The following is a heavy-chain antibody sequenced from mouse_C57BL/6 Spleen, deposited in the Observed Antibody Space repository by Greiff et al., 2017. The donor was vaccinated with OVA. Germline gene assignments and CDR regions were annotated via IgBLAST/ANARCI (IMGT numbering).Heavy chain of an antibody. D-gene: IGHD1-1*01. Sequence: QVQLQQPGAELVRPGSSVKLSCKASGYTFTSYWMDWVKQRPGQGLEWIGNIYPSDSETHYNQKFKDKATLTVDKSSSTAYMQLSSLTSEDSAVYYCARILHYYYAMDYWGQGTSVTVSS. J-gene: IGHJ4*01. CDR3: ARILHYYYAMDY. V-gene: IGHV1-61*01. CDR1: GYTFTSYW. CDR2: IYPSDSET.